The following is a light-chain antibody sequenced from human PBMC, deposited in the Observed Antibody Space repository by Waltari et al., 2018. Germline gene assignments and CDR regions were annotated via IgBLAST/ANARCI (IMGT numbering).Light chain of an antibody. CDR2: AAS. J-gene: IGKJ2*01. Sequence: DIQLTQSPSSLSASVGERVTITCRASHIISSYLNWYQQKPGKAPKLLIYAASSLQSGVPSRFSGSGSGTDFTLTISSLQPEDFATYYCQQSYSTLRTFGQGTKLEIK. CDR1: HIISSY. CDR3: QQSYSTLRT. V-gene: IGKV1-39*01.